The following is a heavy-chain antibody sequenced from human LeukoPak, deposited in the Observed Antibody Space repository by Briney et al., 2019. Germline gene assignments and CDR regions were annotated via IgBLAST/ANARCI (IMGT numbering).Heavy chain of an antibody. CDR3: SKVRVVFNWNYAYYFDY. Sequence: GGSLRLSCAASGFTFSSYSMSWVRQAPGKGLDWVSSISTSSIYIYYADSVKGRFTISRDNSRNTLYLQMNSLRAEDTAVYYCSKVRVVFNWNYAYYFDYWGQGTLVTVSS. J-gene: IGHJ4*02. CDR1: GFTFSSYS. CDR2: ISTSSIYI. D-gene: IGHD1-7*01. V-gene: IGHV3-21*01.